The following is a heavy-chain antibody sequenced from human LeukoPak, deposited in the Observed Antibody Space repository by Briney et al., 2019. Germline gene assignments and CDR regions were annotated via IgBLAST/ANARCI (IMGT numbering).Heavy chain of an antibody. Sequence: GSLRLSCAASGFTFSSYWMSWVRQAPGKGLEWVANIKQDGSEKYYVDSVKGRFTISRDNAKNSLYLQMNSLRAEDTAVYYCARWGYDSSGYWPRGDYWGQGTLVTVSS. J-gene: IGHJ4*02. CDR3: ARWGYDSSGYWPRGDY. V-gene: IGHV3-7*01. CDR1: GFTFSSYW. D-gene: IGHD3-22*01. CDR2: IKQDGSEK.